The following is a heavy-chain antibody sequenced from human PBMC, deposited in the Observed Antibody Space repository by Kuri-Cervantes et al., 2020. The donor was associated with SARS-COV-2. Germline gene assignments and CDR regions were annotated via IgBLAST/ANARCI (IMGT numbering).Heavy chain of an antibody. CDR2: ISYDGSNK. CDR3: ARDLHCSSTSCYSPWFDP. V-gene: IGHV3-30-3*01. D-gene: IGHD2-2*01. CDR1: GGSISSSS. J-gene: IGHJ5*02. Sequence: GGSLRLSCTVSGGSISSSSYYWGWIRQPPGKGLEWVAVISYDGSNKYYADSVKGRFTISRDNSKNTLYLQMNSLRAEDTAVYYCARDLHCSSTSCYSPWFDPWGQGTLVTVSS.